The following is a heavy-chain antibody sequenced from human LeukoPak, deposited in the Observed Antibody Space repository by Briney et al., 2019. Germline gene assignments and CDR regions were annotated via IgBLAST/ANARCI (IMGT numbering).Heavy chain of an antibody. CDR2: ISSSSSYI. CDR1: GFTFSSYA. V-gene: IGHV3-21*01. CDR3: ARDLGDLGNYYDSSGYYSCYFDY. J-gene: IGHJ4*02. Sequence: PGGSLRLSCAASGFTFSSYAMSWVRQAPGKGLEWVSSISSSSSYIYYADSVKGRFTISRDNAKNSLYLQMNSLRAEDTAVYYCARDLGDLGNYYDSSGYYSCYFDYRGQGTLVTVSS. D-gene: IGHD3-22*01.